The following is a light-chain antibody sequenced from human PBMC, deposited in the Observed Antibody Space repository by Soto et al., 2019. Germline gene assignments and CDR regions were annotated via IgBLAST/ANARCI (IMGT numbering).Light chain of an antibody. V-gene: IGLV2-11*01. CDR1: SSDVGIYNY. CDR3: CSYAATSTLV. Sequence: QSALTQPRSVSGSPGQSVTISCTGTSSDVGIYNYVSWYQHHPGKAPKLIIYDVIKRPSGVPDRFSGSKSGITASLTISGLQADDEADYYCCSYAATSTLVFGVGTQLTVL. CDR2: DVI. J-gene: IGLJ3*02.